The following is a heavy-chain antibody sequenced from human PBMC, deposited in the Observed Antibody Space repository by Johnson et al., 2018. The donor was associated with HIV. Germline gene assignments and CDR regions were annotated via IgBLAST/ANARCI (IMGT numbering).Heavy chain of an antibody. J-gene: IGHJ3*02. V-gene: IGHV3-74*02. CDR3: AKALLMGWEQTDAFDI. Sequence: VQLVESGGGLVQPGRSPRLSCAASGFTFSSYWMHWVRQAPGKGLVWVSRINSDGSSTSYADSVKGRFTISRDNAKNSLYLQMNSLRAEDTALYYCAKALLMGWEQTDAFDIWGQGTMVTVSS. CDR2: INSDGSST. CDR1: GFTFSSYW. D-gene: IGHD1-26*01.